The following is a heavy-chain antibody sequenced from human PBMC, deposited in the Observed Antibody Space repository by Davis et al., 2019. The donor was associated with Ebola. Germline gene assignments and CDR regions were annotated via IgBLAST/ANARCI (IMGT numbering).Heavy chain of an antibody. CDR3: AREGRVFALDY. CDR2: IKTDGSLI. D-gene: IGHD3-16*01. CDR1: GFLVGDYV. V-gene: IGHV3-74*01. Sequence: HTGGSLRLSCAASGFLVGDYVMNWVRRAPGKELVWVSRIKTDGSLIGYGDSVQGRFLISRDNAKNTLYLQMNDLRAEDTAVYYCAREGRVFALDYWGQGALVTVSS. J-gene: IGHJ4*02.